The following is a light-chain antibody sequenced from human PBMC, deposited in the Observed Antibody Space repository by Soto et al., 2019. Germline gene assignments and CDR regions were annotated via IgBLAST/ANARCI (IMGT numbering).Light chain of an antibody. J-gene: IGKJ4*01. Sequence: DIQLTQSPSFLSASVGDRVTITCRASQDISSYLAWYQQKPGKAPKLLIYAASTLQRGVPSRFSGSGSGTDFTLTVSSLQPEDSATYYCQQLNSYPELTFGGGTKVEIK. CDR1: QDISSY. V-gene: IGKV1-9*01. CDR3: QQLNSYPELT. CDR2: AAS.